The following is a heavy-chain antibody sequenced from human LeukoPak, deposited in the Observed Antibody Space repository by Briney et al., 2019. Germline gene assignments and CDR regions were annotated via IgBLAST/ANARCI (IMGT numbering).Heavy chain of an antibody. J-gene: IGHJ4*02. CDR3: ARGGWYRDY. CDR1: GGSFSGYY. D-gene: IGHD6-19*01. V-gene: IGHV4-34*01. Sequence: SETLSLTCAVYGGSFSGYYWSWIRQPPGKGLEWIGEINHSGSTNYNPSLKSRVTLSVDTSKNQFSLKLSSLTAADTAVYYCARGGWYRDYWGQGMLVTVSS. CDR2: INHSGST.